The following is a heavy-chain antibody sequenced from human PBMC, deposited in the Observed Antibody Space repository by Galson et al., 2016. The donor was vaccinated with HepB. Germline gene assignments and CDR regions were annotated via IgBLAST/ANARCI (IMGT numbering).Heavy chain of an antibody. Sequence: SLRLSCAASGFTLSDYAMHWVRQAPGKGLEWVAVISYDGSYAYYADSVKGRFTISRDNSKNTLYLQMNSLRPEDTAVYFCARGRTSAGRYFDLWGRGTLVTVSS. J-gene: IGHJ2*01. CDR3: ARGRTSAGRYFDL. V-gene: IGHV3-30*04. D-gene: IGHD2-15*01. CDR1: GFTLSDYA. CDR2: ISYDGSYA.